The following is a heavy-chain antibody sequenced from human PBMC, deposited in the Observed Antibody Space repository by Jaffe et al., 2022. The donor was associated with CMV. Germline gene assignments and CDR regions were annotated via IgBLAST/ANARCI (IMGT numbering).Heavy chain of an antibody. D-gene: IGHD3-22*01. J-gene: IGHJ3*02. V-gene: IGHV5-51*01. CDR1: GYSFTSYW. CDR3: ARQSHTYYYDSSDLEISQGDAFDI. CDR2: IYPGDSDT. Sequence: EVQLVQSGAEVKKPGESLKISCKGSGYSFTSYWIGWVRQMPGKGLEWMGIIYPGDSDTRYSPSFQGQVTISADKSISTAYLQWSSLKASDTAMYYCARQSHTYYYDSSDLEISQGDAFDIWGQGTMVTVSS.